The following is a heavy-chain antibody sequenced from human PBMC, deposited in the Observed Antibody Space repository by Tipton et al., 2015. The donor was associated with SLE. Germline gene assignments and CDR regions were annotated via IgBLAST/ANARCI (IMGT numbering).Heavy chain of an antibody. J-gene: IGHJ5*01. CDR1: GLTFNTYA. Sequence: SLRLSCAASGLTFNTYAMSWIRQAPGKGLEWVAVISGSGGTTYYADSVKGRFTISRDNSRNTLFLQMDSLRGEDTAVYYCAKHGLYIGSSDNYFDSWGQGTLVTVSS. CDR3: AKHGLYIGSSDNYFDS. CDR2: ISGSGGTT. V-gene: IGHV3-23*01. D-gene: IGHD2-15*01.